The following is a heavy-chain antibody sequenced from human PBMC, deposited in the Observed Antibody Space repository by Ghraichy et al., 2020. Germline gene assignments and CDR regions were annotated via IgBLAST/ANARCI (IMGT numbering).Heavy chain of an antibody. CDR2: ISGSGGST. V-gene: IGHV3-23*01. J-gene: IGHJ4*02. D-gene: IGHD5-18*01. CDR1: GFTFSSYA. Sequence: GGSLRLSCAASGFTFSSYAMSWVRQAPGKGLEWVSAISGSGGSTYYADSVKGRFTISRDNSKNTLYLQMNSLRAEDTAVYYCAKRGIQLWFIHYYFDYWGQGALVTDSS. CDR3: AKRGIQLWFIHYYFDY.